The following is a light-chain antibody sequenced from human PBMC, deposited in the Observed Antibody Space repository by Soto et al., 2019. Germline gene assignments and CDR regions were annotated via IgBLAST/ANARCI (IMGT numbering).Light chain of an antibody. J-gene: IGKJ5*01. Sequence: EIVLTQSPGTLSLSPGERATLSCRASQSVSSSYLAWYQQKPGQAPRLLIYDASSRATGIPTRFSGSGSGTDFTLTISSLESEDSAIYYCQQRSNWPPITFGQGTRLEIK. CDR1: QSVSSSY. CDR2: DAS. V-gene: IGKV3D-20*02. CDR3: QQRSNWPPIT.